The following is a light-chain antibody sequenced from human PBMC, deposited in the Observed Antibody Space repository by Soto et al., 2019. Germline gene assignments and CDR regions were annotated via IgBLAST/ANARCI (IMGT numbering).Light chain of an antibody. CDR1: QSISSW. CDR3: QQYNSYWLT. J-gene: IGKJ4*01. CDR2: KAS. Sequence: DIQMTQSPSTLSASVGDRVTITCRASQSISSWLAWYQQQPGKAPKLLIYKASSLESGVQSRFSGSGRGTEFTLSISSLQPDDFATYYCQQYNSYWLTFGGGTKGEIK. V-gene: IGKV1-5*03.